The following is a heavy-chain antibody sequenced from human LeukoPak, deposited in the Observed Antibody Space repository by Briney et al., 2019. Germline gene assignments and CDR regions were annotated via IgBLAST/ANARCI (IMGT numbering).Heavy chain of an antibody. J-gene: IGHJ6*02. CDR1: GGSFSGDY. V-gene: IGHV4-34*01. Sequence: SETLSLTCAVYGGSFSGDYWSWIRQPPGKGLEWIGEINHSGSTNYNPSLKSRVTISVDTSKNQSSLKLSSVTAADTAVYYCARVPTPYYYGMDVWGQGTTVTVSS. CDR3: ARVPTPYYYGMDV. CDR2: INHSGST.